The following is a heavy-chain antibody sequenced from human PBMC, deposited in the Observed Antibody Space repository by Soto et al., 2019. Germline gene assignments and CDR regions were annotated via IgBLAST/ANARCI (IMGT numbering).Heavy chain of an antibody. CDR1: GFTFSSYA. Sequence: PGGSLRLSCAASGFTFSSYAMSWVCQAPGKGLEWVSAISGSGGSTYYADSVKGRFTISRDNSKNTLYLQMNSLRAEDTAVYYCAKDPGWELLFWFDPWGQGTLVTVSS. CDR3: AKDPGWELLFWFDP. D-gene: IGHD1-26*01. CDR2: ISGSGGST. V-gene: IGHV3-23*01. J-gene: IGHJ5*02.